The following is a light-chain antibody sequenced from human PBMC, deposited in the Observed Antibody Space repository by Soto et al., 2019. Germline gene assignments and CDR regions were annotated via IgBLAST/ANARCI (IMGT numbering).Light chain of an antibody. Sequence: EIVFTQSPGTLSLSPGERATLSWRASQSVTTYLAWYPQKPGQAPRLLIYDASSRDTGIPARCGGSGSGREFTLTISSLQSEDFAVYYCQQYGSSPRTFGQGTKVDIK. CDR1: QSVTTY. J-gene: IGKJ1*01. V-gene: IGKV3-20*01. CDR2: DAS. CDR3: QQYGSSPRT.